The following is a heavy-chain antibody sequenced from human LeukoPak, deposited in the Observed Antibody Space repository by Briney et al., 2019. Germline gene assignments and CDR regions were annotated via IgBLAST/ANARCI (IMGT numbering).Heavy chain of an antibody. Sequence: ASVKVSCKASGYTFNTYGITWVRQAPGQGLEWMGWISGYNGKTKYAQKLQDRVTMTTDTSTTTAYMELRSLRSDDTAVYYCARAGNWNSLTYYYYYMDVWGKGTTVTVSS. CDR3: ARAGNWNSLTYYYYYMDV. CDR1: GYTFNTYG. CDR2: ISGYNGKT. D-gene: IGHD1-7*01. J-gene: IGHJ6*03. V-gene: IGHV1-18*01.